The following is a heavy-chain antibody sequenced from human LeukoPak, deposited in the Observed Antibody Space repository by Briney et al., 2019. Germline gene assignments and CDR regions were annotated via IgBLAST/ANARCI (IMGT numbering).Heavy chain of an antibody. V-gene: IGHV3-30*04. CDR1: GFTFSSYA. Sequence: QAGGSLRLSCAASGFTFSSYAMHWVRQAPGKGLEWVALISYDGSNKYFADSVKGRFTISRDNSKNTLYLQMNSLRPEDTAVCYCAKDYDYGDPGSFDIWGQGTMVTVSS. CDR3: AKDYDYGDPGSFDI. CDR2: ISYDGSNK. J-gene: IGHJ3*02. D-gene: IGHD4-17*01.